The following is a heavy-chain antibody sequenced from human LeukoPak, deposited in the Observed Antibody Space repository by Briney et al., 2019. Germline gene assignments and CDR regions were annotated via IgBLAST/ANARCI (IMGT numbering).Heavy chain of an antibody. V-gene: IGHV3-48*04. CDR2: MTGSSSTI. J-gene: IGHJ6*04. CDR1: GFTFNIFS. D-gene: IGHD3-10*02. CDR3: AELGITMIGGV. Sequence: PGGSLRLSCAASGFTFNIFSMNWVRQVPGKGLEWVAYMTGSSSTIYYADSVKGRFTISRDNAKNSLYLQMNSLRAEDTAVYYCAELGITMIGGVWGKGTTVTISS.